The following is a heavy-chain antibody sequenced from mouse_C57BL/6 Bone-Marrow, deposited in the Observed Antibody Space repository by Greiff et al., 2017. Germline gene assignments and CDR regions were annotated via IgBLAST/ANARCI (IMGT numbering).Heavy chain of an antibody. D-gene: IGHD1-1*01. J-gene: IGHJ2*01. CDR3: TTVVHY. Sequence: VQLKESGAELVRPGASVKLSCTASGFNIKDDYMHWVKQRPEQGLEWIGWIDPENGDTEYASKFQGKATITADTSSNTAYLQLSSLTSEYTAVYYCTTVVHYWGQGTTLTVCS. CDR2: IDPENGDT. CDR1: GFNIKDDY. V-gene: IGHV14-4*01.